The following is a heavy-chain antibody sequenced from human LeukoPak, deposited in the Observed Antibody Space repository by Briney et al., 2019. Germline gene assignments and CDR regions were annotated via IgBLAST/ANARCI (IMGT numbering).Heavy chain of an antibody. V-gene: IGHV4-59*01. J-gene: IGHJ4*02. CDR1: GGSISNYY. CDR3: ASYRGGAYYFDY. D-gene: IGHD3-16*01. CDR2: IYYSGST. Sequence: SETLSLTCTVSGGSISNYYWSWIRQPPGKGLEWIGYIYYSGSTNYNPSLKSRVTISVDTSKNQFSLKLSSVTAADTAVYYCASYRGGAYYFDYWGQGTLVTVSS.